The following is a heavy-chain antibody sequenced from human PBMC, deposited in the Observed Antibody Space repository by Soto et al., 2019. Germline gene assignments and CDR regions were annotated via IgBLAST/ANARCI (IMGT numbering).Heavy chain of an antibody. CDR2: IIPIFGTP. Sequence: QVQLVQSGADAKRPGSSVKVSCKASGGNFNNYAVTWVRQAPGQGLEWMGGIIPIFGTPNYAQKFQGRLTISADTSTTPVYMELRSLTSEDTAVYYCARGRFEPGAFWYFDLWGRGTLVTVSS. CDR1: GGNFNNYA. V-gene: IGHV1-69*06. D-gene: IGHD3-10*01. CDR3: ARGRFEPGAFWYFDL. J-gene: IGHJ2*01.